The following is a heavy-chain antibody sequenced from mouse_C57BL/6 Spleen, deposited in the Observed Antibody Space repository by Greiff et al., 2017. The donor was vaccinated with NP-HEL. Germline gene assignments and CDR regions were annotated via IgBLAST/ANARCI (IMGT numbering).Heavy chain of an antibody. D-gene: IGHD1-1*01. CDR1: GFSLTSYG. J-gene: IGHJ2*01. CDR2: IWSGGST. Sequence: QVQLQQSGPGLVQPSQSLSITCTVSGFSLTSYGVHWVRQSPGKGLEWLGVIWSGGSTDYNAAFISRLSISKDNSKSQVFFKMNSLQADDTAIYYCAREEAITTTLEGFDYWGQGTTLTVSS. CDR3: AREEAITTTLEGFDY. V-gene: IGHV2-2*01.